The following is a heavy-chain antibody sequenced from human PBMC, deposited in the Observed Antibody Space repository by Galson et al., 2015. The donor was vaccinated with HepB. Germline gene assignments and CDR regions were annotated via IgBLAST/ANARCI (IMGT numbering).Heavy chain of an antibody. CDR3: AKGLLWFAEGYFDY. D-gene: IGHD3-10*01. Sequence: SLRLSCAASGFTFSGFVMNWVRQAPGKGLEWVSGISGSGGTTHYADSVKGRFTISRDNSKNTLFLQMNTLRAEDTAVYYCAKGLLWFAEGYFDYWGQGTLVTVSS. V-gene: IGHV3-23*01. J-gene: IGHJ4*02. CDR2: ISGSGGTT. CDR1: GFTFSGFV.